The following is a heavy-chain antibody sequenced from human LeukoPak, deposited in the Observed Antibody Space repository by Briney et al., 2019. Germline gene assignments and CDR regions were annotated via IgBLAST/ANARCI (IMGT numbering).Heavy chain of an antibody. V-gene: IGHV4-59*08. J-gene: IGHJ4*02. CDR3: ASTSILWFGESLVGGPFSH. D-gene: IGHD3-10*01. CDR1: GGSISSYY. Sequence: SETLSLTYTVSGGSISSYYWSWIRQPPGKRLEWIGYIYYSGSTNYNPSLKSRVTISVDTSKNQFSLKLSSVTAADTAVYYCASTSILWFGESLVGGPFSHWGQGTLVTVSS. CDR2: IYYSGST.